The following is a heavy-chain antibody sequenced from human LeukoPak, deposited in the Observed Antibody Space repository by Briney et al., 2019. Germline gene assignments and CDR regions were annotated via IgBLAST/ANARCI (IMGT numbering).Heavy chain of an antibody. V-gene: IGHV3-30*02. Sequence: PGGSLRLSCAASGFTFSSYGMHWVRQAPGKGLEWVAFIRYDGSNKYYADSVKGRFTISRDNSKNTLYLQMNSLRAEDTAVYYCAPELRFLESLPPLYFDYWGQGTLVTVSS. J-gene: IGHJ4*02. D-gene: IGHD3-3*01. CDR2: IRYDGSNK. CDR1: GFTFSSYG. CDR3: APELRFLESLPPLYFDY.